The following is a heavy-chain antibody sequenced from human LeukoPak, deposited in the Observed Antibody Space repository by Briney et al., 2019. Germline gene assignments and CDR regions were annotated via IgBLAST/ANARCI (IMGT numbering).Heavy chain of an antibody. V-gene: IGHV3-23*01. CDR2: IGGSGGST. Sequence: PGGSLRLSCAASGFTFSSYAMSWFGRAPGRGLEGVSAIGGSGGSTYYADSVKGRFTISRDNSKNTLYLQMNSLRAEDTAVYYCAKEYYDFWSGYYTGSLYSGFDPWGQGTLVTVSS. J-gene: IGHJ5*02. CDR1: GFTFSSYA. D-gene: IGHD3-3*01. CDR3: AKEYYDFWSGYYTGSLYSGFDP.